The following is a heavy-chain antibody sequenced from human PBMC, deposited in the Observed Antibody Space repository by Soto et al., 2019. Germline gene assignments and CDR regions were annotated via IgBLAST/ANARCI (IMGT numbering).Heavy chain of an antibody. CDR2: IIPIVGTA. V-gene: IGHV1-69*01. J-gene: IGHJ4*02. D-gene: IGHD3-22*01. CDR3: ARVHSSGYMPD. Sequence: QVQLVQSGAEVKKPGSSVKVSCKASGGTFSSYAISWVRQAPGQGLEWMGGIIPIVGTANYAQKFQGRVTITADESTSTAYMELSRLRSEDTAVYYCARVHSSGYMPDWGQGTLVTVSS. CDR1: GGTFSSYA.